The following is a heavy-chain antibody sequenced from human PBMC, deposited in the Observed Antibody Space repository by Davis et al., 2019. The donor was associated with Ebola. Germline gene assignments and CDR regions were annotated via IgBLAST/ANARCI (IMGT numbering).Heavy chain of an antibody. Sequence: AASVKVSCKASGYTFTNYAINWVRQAPGQGLEWMGWINTNTGNPMYAQAFTGRFVFSLDTSVSTAYLQISNLKAEDTALYYCVRLSEIWGQGTMVTVS. J-gene: IGHJ3*02. CDR2: INTNTGNP. CDR1: GYTFTNYA. CDR3: VRLSEI. V-gene: IGHV7-4-1*02.